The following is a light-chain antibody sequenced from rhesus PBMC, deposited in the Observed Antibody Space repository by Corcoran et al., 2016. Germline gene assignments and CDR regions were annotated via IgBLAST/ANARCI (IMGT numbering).Light chain of an antibody. V-gene: IGKV3-42*02. Sequence: ETVVTQSPATLSLSPGERATLSCRASQSVGSNLAWYQQKPGQTPKLLIYYASSRASGIPDRFRCSGGGTEFTLTISSLEPEDVGVYYCQQYNNWRTFGQGTKVEIK. CDR3: QQYNNWRT. CDR2: YAS. CDR1: QSVGSN. J-gene: IGKJ1*01.